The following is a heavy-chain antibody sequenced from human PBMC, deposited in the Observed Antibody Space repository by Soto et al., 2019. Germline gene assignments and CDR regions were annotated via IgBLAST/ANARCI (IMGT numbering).Heavy chain of an antibody. Sequence: SETLSLTCTVSGGSISSVGYYWSWIRQHPGKGLEWIGYIYYSGSTYYNPSLKSRVTISVDTSKNQFSLKLSSVTAAETAVYYCARGYGSGSPDAFHXWGQGTMVTVS. D-gene: IGHD3-10*01. J-gene: IGHJ3*02. CDR1: GGSISSVGYY. V-gene: IGHV4-31*03. CDR3: ARGYGSGSPDAFHX. CDR2: IYYSGST.